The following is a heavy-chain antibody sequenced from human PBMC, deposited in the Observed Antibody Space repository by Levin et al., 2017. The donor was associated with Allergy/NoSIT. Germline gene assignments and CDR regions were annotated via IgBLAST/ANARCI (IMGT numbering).Heavy chain of an antibody. CDR3: ARDRLGGWYGNWFDP. Sequence: TGGSLRLSCAASGFTFDDYGMSWVRQAPGKGLEWVSGINWNGGSTGYADSVKGRFTISRDNAKNSLYLQMNSLRAEDTALYHCARDRLGGWYGNWFDPWGQGTLVTVSS. V-gene: IGHV3-20*01. CDR2: INWNGGST. CDR1: GFTFDDYG. J-gene: IGHJ5*02. D-gene: IGHD6-19*01.